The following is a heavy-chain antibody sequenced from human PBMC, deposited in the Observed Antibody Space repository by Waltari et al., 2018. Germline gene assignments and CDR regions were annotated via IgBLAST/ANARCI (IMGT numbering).Heavy chain of an antibody. D-gene: IGHD2-2*01. Sequence: QVQLVQSGAEVKKPGSSVKVSCKASGGPFSSYDLSWVRQAPGQGLEWMGGIIPIFGTANYAQKFQGRVTITADESTSTAYMELSSLRSEDTAVYYCARGGSTSSTLDYWGQGTLVTVSS. CDR3: ARGGSTSSTLDY. V-gene: IGHV1-69*01. J-gene: IGHJ4*02. CDR2: IIPIFGTA. CDR1: GGPFSSYD.